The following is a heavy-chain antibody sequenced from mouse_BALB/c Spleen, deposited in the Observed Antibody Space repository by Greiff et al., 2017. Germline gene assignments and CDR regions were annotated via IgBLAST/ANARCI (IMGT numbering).Heavy chain of an antibody. CDR2: ISSGGSYT. D-gene: IGHD1-1*01. CDR3: TRDPYGSTLEYYFDY. V-gene: IGHV5-6-4*01. Sequence: LQQSGGGLVKPGGSLKLSCAASGFTFSSYTMSWVRQTPEKRLEWVATISSGGSYTYYPDSVKGRFTISRDNAKNTLYLQMSSLKSEDTAMYYCTRDPYGSTLEYYFDYWGQGTTLTVSS. J-gene: IGHJ2*01. CDR1: GFTFSSYT.